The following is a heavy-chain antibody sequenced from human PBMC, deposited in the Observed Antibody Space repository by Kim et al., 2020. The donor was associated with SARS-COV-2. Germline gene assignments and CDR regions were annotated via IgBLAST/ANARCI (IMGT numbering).Heavy chain of an antibody. CDR2: INHSGST. CDR1: GGSFSGYY. V-gene: IGHV4-34*01. D-gene: IGHD1-1*01. Sequence: SETLSLTCAVYGGSFSGYYWSWIRQPPGKGLEWIGEINHSGSTNYNPSLKSRVTISVDTSKNQFSLKLSSVTAADTAVYYCARGRGQLERLGGNWFDPWGQGTLVTVSS. CDR3: ARGRGQLERLGGNWFDP. J-gene: IGHJ5*02.